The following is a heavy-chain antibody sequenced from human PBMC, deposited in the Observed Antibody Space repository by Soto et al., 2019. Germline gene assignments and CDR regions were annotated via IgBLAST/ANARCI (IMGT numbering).Heavy chain of an antibody. CDR2: IVVGSGNT. CDR3: ANYSLGALQRGWFVP. D-gene: IGHD2-15*01. Sequence: GASVKVSCKASGFTFSSSAEHWVRQARGQRLEWIGWIVVGSGNTNYAQKFQERVTINRDMSTSTAYMELSSLRSEDTAVYYCANYSLGALQRGWFVPWGQGTLVTVSS. V-gene: IGHV1-58*01. CDR1: GFTFSSSA. J-gene: IGHJ5*02.